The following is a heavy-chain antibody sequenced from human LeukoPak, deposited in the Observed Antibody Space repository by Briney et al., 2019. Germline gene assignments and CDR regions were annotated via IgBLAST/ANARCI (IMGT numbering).Heavy chain of an antibody. D-gene: IGHD3-3*01. V-gene: IGHV3-23*01. CDR2: ISGSGGST. CDR3: AKDGGYDLRAY. CDR1: GFTFSSYA. J-gene: IGHJ4*02. Sequence: GGSLRLSCAASGFTFSSYAMSWVRQAPGKGLEWVSAISGSGGSTYYADSVKGRFTSSRDNSKNTLYLQMNSLRAEDTAVYYCAKDGGYDLRAYWGQGTLVTGSS.